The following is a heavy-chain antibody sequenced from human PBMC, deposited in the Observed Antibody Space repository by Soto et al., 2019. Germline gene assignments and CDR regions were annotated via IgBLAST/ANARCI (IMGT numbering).Heavy chain of an antibody. V-gene: IGHV3-23*01. CDR2: ISGSGGST. D-gene: IGHD4-17*01. CDR3: ATLARSHKDYGDSGISDY. J-gene: IGHJ4*02. Sequence: PGGSLRLSCAASGFTFSSYAMSWVRQAPGKGLEWVSAISGSGGSTYYADSVKGRFTISRDNSKNTLYLQMNSLRAEDTAVYYCATLARSHKDYGDSGISDYWGQGTLVTVSS. CDR1: GFTFSSYA.